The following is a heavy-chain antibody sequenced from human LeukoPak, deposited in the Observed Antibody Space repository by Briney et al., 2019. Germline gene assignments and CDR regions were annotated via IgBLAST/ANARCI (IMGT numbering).Heavy chain of an antibody. D-gene: IGHD6-19*01. J-gene: IGHJ4*02. CDR1: GFTFSNYP. CDR3: ARGVRIAVAGNIDY. Sequence: PGGSLRLSCAASGFTFSNYPMHWVRQAPGKGLEWVAVISYDGPNKNYADSVKGRFTISRDNSKNTLYLQMNSLRAEDTAVYYCARGVRIAVAGNIDYWGQGTLVTVSS. CDR2: ISYDGPNK. V-gene: IGHV3-30*04.